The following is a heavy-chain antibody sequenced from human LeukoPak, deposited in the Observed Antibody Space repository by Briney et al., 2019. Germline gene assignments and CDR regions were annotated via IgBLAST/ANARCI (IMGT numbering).Heavy chain of an antibody. Sequence: ASVKVSCKASGYTFTMYYIHWVRQAPGQGLEWMGMINPSDGATTYAQKFQGRVTMTRNTSISTAYMELSGLRSEDTAVYYCTSSSNGAVSGEDYWGQGTLVTVSS. D-gene: IGHD3-10*01. CDR3: TSSSNGAVSGEDY. V-gene: IGHV1-46*01. CDR2: INPSDGAT. J-gene: IGHJ4*02. CDR1: GYTFTMYY.